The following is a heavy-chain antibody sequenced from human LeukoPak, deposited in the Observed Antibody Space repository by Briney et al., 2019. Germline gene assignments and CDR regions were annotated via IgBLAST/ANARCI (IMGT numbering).Heavy chain of an antibody. CDR2: ICGSGRNP. CDR1: GFNFSSYA. Sequence: GGSVSHSCGASGFNFSSYAMSWVRSAPGKALVWVSAICGSGRNPHYAASVNARFTISRDNSKNKLYLQMNSLRAEDTAVYYCAKGPLHYYDSSGYYSHWGQGTLVTVSS. J-gene: IGHJ4*02. CDR3: AKGPLHYYDSSGYYSH. V-gene: IGHV3-23*01. D-gene: IGHD3-22*01.